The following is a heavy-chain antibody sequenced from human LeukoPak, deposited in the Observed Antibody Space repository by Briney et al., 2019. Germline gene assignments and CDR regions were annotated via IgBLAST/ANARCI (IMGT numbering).Heavy chain of an antibody. D-gene: IGHD1-26*01. CDR3: ARHWGLVGDYYGMDV. CDR2: IYPGDSDT. V-gene: IGHV5-51*01. CDR1: GYSFTSYW. J-gene: IGHJ6*02. Sequence: RGESLKISCKGSGYSFTSYWIGWVRQMPGKGLEWMGIIYPGDSDTRYSPSFQGQVTISADKSISTAYLQWSSLKASDTAMYYCARHWGLVGDYYGMDVWGQGTTVTVSS.